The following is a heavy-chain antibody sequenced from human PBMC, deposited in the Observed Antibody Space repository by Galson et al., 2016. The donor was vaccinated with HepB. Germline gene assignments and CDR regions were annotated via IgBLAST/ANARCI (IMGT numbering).Heavy chain of an antibody. J-gene: IGHJ5*02. CDR2: ISNSPKTQ. CDR1: GFTFSAYA. V-gene: IGHV3-48*01. CDR3: ARDSRATFGEPNWFDP. Sequence: SLRLSCAASGFTFSAYAMHWVRQAPGKGLEWVSHISNSPKTQHYIDSVKGRFTISRDNAKNSLYLQMNSLRVEDTAVYYCARDSRATFGEPNWFDPWGQGTLVIVSS. D-gene: IGHD3-3*01.